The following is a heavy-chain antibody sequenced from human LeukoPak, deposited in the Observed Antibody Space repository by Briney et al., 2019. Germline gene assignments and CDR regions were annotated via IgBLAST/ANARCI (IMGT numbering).Heavy chain of an antibody. D-gene: IGHD2-21*02. CDR1: GGSITSSTYY. Sequence: SETLSLTCTVSGGSITSSTYYWGWFRQPPGKGLEWIGSFYDDGRTYYSPSLKSRVTISGDTSKNHFSLKLSSVTAADTAVYYCARRAGDWAVNWVDPWGQGTLVTISS. CDR3: ARRAGDWAVNWVDP. CDR2: FYDDGRT. V-gene: IGHV4-39*02. J-gene: IGHJ5*02.